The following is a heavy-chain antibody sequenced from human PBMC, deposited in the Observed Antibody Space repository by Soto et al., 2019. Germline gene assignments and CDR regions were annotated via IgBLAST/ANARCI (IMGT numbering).Heavy chain of an antibody. D-gene: IGHD5-12*01. V-gene: IGHV3-23*01. Sequence: PSWSMILSCAASGFTFSSYAMSWVRQAPGKGLEWVSAISGSGGSTYYADSVKGRFTISRDNSKNTLYLQMNSLRAEDTAVYYCSKRVATTHRGGRHLWRQGYMGTLAS. CDR3: SKRVATTHRGGRHL. CDR1: GFTFSSYA. CDR2: ISGSGGST. J-gene: IGHJ6*02.